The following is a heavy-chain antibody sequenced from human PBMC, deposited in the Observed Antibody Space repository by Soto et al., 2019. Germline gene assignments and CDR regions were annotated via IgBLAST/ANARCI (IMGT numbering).Heavy chain of an antibody. CDR3: ARDGDYYDSSGYYYFDY. J-gene: IGHJ4*02. CDR1: GFTFDDYA. V-gene: IGHV3-9*01. D-gene: IGHD3-22*01. Sequence: EVQLVESGGGLVQPGRSLRLSCAASGFTFDDYAMHWVRQAPGKGLEWVSGISWNSGSIGYADSVKGRFTISRDNSKNTLYLQMNSLRAEDTAVYYCARDGDYYDSSGYYYFDYWGQGTLVTVSS. CDR2: ISWNSGSI.